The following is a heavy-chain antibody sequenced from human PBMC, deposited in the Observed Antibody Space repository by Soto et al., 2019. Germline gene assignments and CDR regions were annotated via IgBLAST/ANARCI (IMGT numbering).Heavy chain of an antibody. D-gene: IGHD2-2*02. CDR3: ARGRVPIVVVPAAIYYYYYMDV. Sequence: SVKVSCKASGGTFSSYTISWVRQAPGQGLGWMGRIIPILGIANYAQKFQGRVTITADKSTSTAYMELSSLGSEDTAVYYCARGRVPIVVVPAAIYYYYYMDVWGKGTTVTVSS. CDR1: GGTFSSYT. J-gene: IGHJ6*03. V-gene: IGHV1-69*02. CDR2: IIPILGIA.